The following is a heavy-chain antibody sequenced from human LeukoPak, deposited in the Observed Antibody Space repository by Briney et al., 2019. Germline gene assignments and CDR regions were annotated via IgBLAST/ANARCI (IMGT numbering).Heavy chain of an antibody. D-gene: IGHD2-15*01. Sequence: SETLSLTCTVSGGSISSYYWSWIRQSPGKGLECIGYIHYTGSTNYNPSLKSRVTISVDTSKNQFSLKLSSVTAADTAVYYCAREDRYCSGGSCYSWGQGTLVTVSS. CDR1: GGSISSYY. J-gene: IGHJ4*02. CDR3: AREDRYCSGGSCYS. V-gene: IGHV4-59*12. CDR2: IHYTGST.